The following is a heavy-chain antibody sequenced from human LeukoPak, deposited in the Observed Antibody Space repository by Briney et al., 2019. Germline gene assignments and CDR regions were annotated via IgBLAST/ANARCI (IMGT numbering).Heavy chain of an antibody. J-gene: IGHJ5*02. V-gene: IGHV3-11*03. CDR3: AGPTCLRGGYCSTNP. Sequence: GGSLRLSCAASGFTFSDYYMSWIRQAPGKGLEWISYISSSSDYTNYADSVKGRFTISRDNAKNSLYLQMNSLRAEDTAAYYCAGPTCLRGGYCSTNPWGQGTLVTVSS. CDR2: ISSSSDYT. CDR1: GFTFSDYY. D-gene: IGHD2-2*01.